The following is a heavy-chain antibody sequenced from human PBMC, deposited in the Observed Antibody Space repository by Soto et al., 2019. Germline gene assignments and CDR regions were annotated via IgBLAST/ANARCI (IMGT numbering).Heavy chain of an antibody. CDR2: ISSDGSSM. CDR1: EFTFSNYW. Sequence: EVQVVESGGGLAQPGGSLRLSCAASEFTFSNYWIHWVRQAPGKGLVWVSRISSDGSSMRYADSVKGRFTTSRDNAKNTAEMQVNSLRADDTAVYYCVREGFTMIGGCGMDVWGQGTTVTVSS. CDR3: VREGFTMIGGCGMDV. V-gene: IGHV3-74*01. J-gene: IGHJ6*02. D-gene: IGHD3-10*02.